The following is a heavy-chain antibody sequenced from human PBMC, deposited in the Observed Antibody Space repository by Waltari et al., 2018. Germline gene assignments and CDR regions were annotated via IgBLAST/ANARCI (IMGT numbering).Heavy chain of an antibody. J-gene: IGHJ4*02. Sequence: EVQLVESGGGLVQPGGSLRLSCSASGFTFSSSWMPWVRQAPGTGLVWVSRINSDGTRTSYADSVKGRFTISRDNAKNTLYLQMNSLRAEDTAVYYCARDQGSGWYVYWGQGTLVTVSS. CDR3: ARDQGSGWYVY. CDR2: INSDGTRT. CDR1: GFTFSSSW. D-gene: IGHD6-19*01. V-gene: IGHV3-74*01.